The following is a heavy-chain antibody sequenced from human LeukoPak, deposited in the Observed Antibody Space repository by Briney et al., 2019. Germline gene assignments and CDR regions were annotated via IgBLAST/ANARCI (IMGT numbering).Heavy chain of an antibody. V-gene: IGHV4-38-2*02. J-gene: IGHJ4*02. CDR1: GYSISSGYY. Sequence: SETLSLTCSVSGYSISSGYYWGWIRQPPGKGLEWIGSIYHSGSTYYNPSLKSRVTISVDTSKNQFSLKLSSVTAADTAVYYCARDSSLHYFDYWGQGTLVTVSS. CDR2: IYHSGST. D-gene: IGHD6-13*01. CDR3: ARDSSLHYFDY.